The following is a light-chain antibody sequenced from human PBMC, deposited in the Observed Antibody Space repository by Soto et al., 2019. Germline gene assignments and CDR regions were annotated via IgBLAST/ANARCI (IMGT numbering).Light chain of an antibody. CDR3: QQYGHAPWT. J-gene: IGKJ1*01. CDR1: QSVSRY. Sequence: EIVLTQSPGTLSLSPGERATLSCRASQSVSRYLVWYQHKPAQAPRLLIYGASTRATGIPDRFSGSASGTDFTLTISRLEPEDFAVYYCQQYGHAPWTFGQGTKVEIK. CDR2: GAS. V-gene: IGKV3-20*01.